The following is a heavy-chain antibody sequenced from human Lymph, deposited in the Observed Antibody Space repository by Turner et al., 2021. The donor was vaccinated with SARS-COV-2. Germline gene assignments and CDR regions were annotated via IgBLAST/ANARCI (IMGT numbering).Heavy chain of an antibody. CDR2: IKQDGSEK. J-gene: IGHJ4*02. CDR1: GFTFSSYW. Sequence: EVQLVESGGGLVQPGGSLRLSCAASGFTFSSYWMSWVRQAPGKRLEWVANIKQDGSEKYYVDSVKGRFTIARDNAKNSLYLQMNSLRAEDTAVYYCAREDTVMVYDYWGQGTLVTVSS. V-gene: IGHV3-7*03. CDR3: AREDTVMVYDY. D-gene: IGHD5-18*01.